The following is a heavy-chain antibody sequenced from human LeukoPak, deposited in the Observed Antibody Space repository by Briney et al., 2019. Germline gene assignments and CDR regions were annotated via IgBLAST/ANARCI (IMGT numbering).Heavy chain of an antibody. Sequence: GGSLRLSCAASGFTFSGYWMSWVRQAPGKGLEWVANIKQDGSEKYYVDSVKGRFTISRDNAKNSLYLQMNSLRAEDTAVYYCARARGSDYWGQGTLVTVSS. J-gene: IGHJ4*02. CDR3: ARARGSDY. V-gene: IGHV3-7*01. CDR2: IKQDGSEK. D-gene: IGHD5-12*01. CDR1: GFTFSGYW.